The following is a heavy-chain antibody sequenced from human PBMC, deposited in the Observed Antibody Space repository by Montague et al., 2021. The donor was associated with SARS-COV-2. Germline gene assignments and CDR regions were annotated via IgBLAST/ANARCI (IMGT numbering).Heavy chain of an antibody. V-gene: IGHV4-39*07. CDR2: VYYSGST. J-gene: IGHJ6*02. CDR1: GGSISSSNYY. Sequence: SETLSLTCTVSGGSISSSNYYWGWIRQPPGKGLEWIGNVYYSGSTYYNPSLKSRVTISIDTSKNQFSLKLSSVTAADTAVYYCGRDDMVLQGVTKGMDVWGQGTTVTVSS. D-gene: IGHD4/OR15-4a*01. CDR3: GRDDMVLQGVTKGMDV.